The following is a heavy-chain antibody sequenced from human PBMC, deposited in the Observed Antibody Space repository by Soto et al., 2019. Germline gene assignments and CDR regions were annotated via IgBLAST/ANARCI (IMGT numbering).Heavy chain of an antibody. J-gene: IGHJ4*02. CDR2: IHSSGDTM. Sequence: VQLVESGGGLVLPGGSLRLSCAASGFTFSDFYMSWIRQAPGKGLEWVSYIHSSGDTMYYADSVKGRFTISRDNTKNSLYLQMNSLSAEDTAVYYCARDRGYGGDYFDYWGQGTLVTVSS. D-gene: IGHD3-10*01. CDR1: GFTFSDFY. V-gene: IGHV3-11*01. CDR3: ARDRGYGGDYFDY.